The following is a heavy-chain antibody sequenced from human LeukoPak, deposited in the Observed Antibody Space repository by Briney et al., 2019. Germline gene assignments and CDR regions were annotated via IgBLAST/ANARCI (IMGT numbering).Heavy chain of an antibody. CDR3: ARAPRYCSSTSCYDAFDI. V-gene: IGHV4-61*01. D-gene: IGHD2-2*01. Sequence: SETLSLTCTVSGGSVSSGSYYWSWIRQPPGKGLEWNGYIYYSGSTNYNPSLKSRVTISVDTSKNQFSLKLSSVTAADTAVYYCARAPRYCSSTSCYDAFDIWGQGTMVTVSS. CDR2: IYYSGST. J-gene: IGHJ3*02. CDR1: GGSVSSGSYY.